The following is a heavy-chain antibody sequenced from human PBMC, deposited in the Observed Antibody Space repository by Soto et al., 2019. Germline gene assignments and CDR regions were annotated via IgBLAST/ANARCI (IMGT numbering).Heavy chain of an antibody. D-gene: IGHD1-7*01. Sequence: DSVKVSCQASGYTFTGYYMNWVRQAPGQGLEWMGWINPNSGGTNYAQKFQGRVTTTRDTSISTAYMELSRLRSDDTAVYYCAGELELRWGDYYGMDVWGQGTTVTVSS. CDR2: INPNSGGT. CDR1: GYTFTGYY. V-gene: IGHV1-2*02. J-gene: IGHJ6*02. CDR3: AGELELRWGDYYGMDV.